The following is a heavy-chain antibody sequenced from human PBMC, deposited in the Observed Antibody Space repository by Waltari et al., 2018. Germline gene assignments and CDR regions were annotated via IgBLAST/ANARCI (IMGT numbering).Heavy chain of an antibody. CDR2: IIPILGIA. V-gene: IGHV1-69*02. CDR3: ARSPYSGNTAFFHH. CDR1: GGTFSSYT. D-gene: IGHD1-26*01. J-gene: IGHJ1*01. Sequence: QVQLVQSGAEVKKPGSSVKVSCKASGGTFSSYTISWVRQAPGQGLEWMGRIIPILGIANYAQKFQGRVTMTRDTSTSTVYMELSILRSEDTAVYYCARSPYSGNTAFFHHWGQDTLVTVSS.